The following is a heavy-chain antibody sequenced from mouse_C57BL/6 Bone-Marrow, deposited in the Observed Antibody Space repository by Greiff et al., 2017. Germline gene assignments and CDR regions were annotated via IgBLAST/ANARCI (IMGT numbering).Heavy chain of an antibody. CDR2: IWSGGST. V-gene: IGHV2-2*01. D-gene: IGHD2-3*01. J-gene: IGHJ4*01. Sequence: VQLVESGPGLVQPSQSLSITCTVSGFSLTSYGVHWVRQSPGKGLEWLGVIWSGGSTDYNAAFISRLSISKDNSKSQVFFKMNSLQADDTAIYYCARNWGWLLRLAPYAMDYWGQGTSVTVSS. CDR1: GFSLTSYG. CDR3: ARNWGWLLRLAPYAMDY.